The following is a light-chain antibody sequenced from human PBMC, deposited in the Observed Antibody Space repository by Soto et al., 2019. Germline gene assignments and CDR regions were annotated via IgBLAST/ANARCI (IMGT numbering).Light chain of an antibody. Sequence: QSVLTQPPSVSAAPGQKVTISCSGSSSNIGNNYVSWYQHLPGTAPKLLIYDSNKRPSGIPDRFSGSKSGTSATLDITGLRTGDEADYYCGTWDSSLGDVFGTGTKVTVL. CDR2: DSN. V-gene: IGLV1-51*01. J-gene: IGLJ1*01. CDR3: GTWDSSLGDV. CDR1: SSNIGNNY.